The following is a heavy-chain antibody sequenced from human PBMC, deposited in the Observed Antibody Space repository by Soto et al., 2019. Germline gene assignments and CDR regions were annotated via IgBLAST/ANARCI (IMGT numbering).Heavy chain of an antibody. J-gene: IGHJ1*01. D-gene: IGHD5-18*01. V-gene: IGHV3-30*18. CDR3: AQDIVRYTYAACNS. CDR1: GFTFNTYG. CDR2: ISYDGSNK. Sequence: QVQLVESGGAVVQPGKSLRLSCAASGFTFNTYGMYWVRQAPGKGLEWVAAISYDGSNKYHADSVKGRFTISRDNSKNTLYLQMNSLRVEDTALYYCAQDIVRYTYAACNSWGQGALVTVSS.